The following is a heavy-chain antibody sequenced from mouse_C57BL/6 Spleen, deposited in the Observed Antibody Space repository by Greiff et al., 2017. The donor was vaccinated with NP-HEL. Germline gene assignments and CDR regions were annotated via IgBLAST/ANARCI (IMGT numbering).Heavy chain of an antibody. CDR1: GYTFTSYG. CDR2: IYPRSGNT. V-gene: IGHV1-81*01. Sequence: QVQLQQSGAELVRPGASVKLSCKASGYTFTSYGISWVKQRTGQGLEWIGEIYPRSGNTYYNEKFKGKATLTADKSSSTAYMKLHSLTSEDSAVYFCAYDNYAWFAYWGKGTLVTVSA. D-gene: IGHD2-1*01. CDR3: AYDNYAWFAY. J-gene: IGHJ3*01.